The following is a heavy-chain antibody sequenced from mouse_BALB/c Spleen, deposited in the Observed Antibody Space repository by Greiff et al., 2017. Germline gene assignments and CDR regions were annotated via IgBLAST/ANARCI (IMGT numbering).Heavy chain of an antibody. Sequence: VQLQQSGAELVKPGASVKMSCTASGFTIKDTYMHWVKQRPEQGLEWIGRIDPANGNIKYDPKFPGKATKADDTSSNTAYLQHSSLTTGDTAVYYCARADGMDYWGQGTSVTVSS. J-gene: IGHJ4*01. CDR2: IDPANGNI. V-gene: IGHV14-3*02. CDR1: GFTIKDTY. CDR3: ARADGMDY.